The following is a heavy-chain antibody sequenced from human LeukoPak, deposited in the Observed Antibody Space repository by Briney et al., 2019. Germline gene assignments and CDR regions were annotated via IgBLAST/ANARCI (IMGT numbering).Heavy chain of an antibody. V-gene: IGHV4-59*01. J-gene: IGHJ3*02. Sequence: SETLSLTCTVSGGSISSYYWSWIRQPPGKGLEWIGYIYYSGSTNYNPSLKSRVTISVVTSKTQFSLKLSSVTAADTAVYYCARTESTTIAFDIWGQGTMVAVSS. CDR1: GGSISSYY. CDR2: IYYSGST. CDR3: ARTESTTIAFDI. D-gene: IGHD4-11*01.